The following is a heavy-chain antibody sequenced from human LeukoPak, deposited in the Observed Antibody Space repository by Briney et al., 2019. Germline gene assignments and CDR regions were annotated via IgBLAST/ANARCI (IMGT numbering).Heavy chain of an antibody. CDR3: ANPPTVTKIRFDS. V-gene: IGHV3-23*01. J-gene: IGHJ5*01. CDR1: GFTFSSYA. D-gene: IGHD4-17*01. Sequence: GGSLRLSCAASGFTFSSYAMSWVRQAPGKGLEWVSDINGSGGSTYYADSVKRRFTISRDKSKTTLYLQMNSLRAEDTAVYYCANPPTVTKIRFDSWGQGTLVTVSS. CDR2: INGSGGST.